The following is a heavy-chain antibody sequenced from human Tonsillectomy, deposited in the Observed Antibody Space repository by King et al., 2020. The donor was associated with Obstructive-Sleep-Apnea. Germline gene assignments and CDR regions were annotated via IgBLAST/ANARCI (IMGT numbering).Heavy chain of an antibody. CDR2: INSGGST. D-gene: IGHD3-22*01. J-gene: IGHJ6*02. Sequence: VQLVESGGGLVQPGGSLRLSCAASGFSVSRNYMTWVRRAPGTGLEWASVINSGGSTGSEYSVKGRFTISSDNSNNTLYLQLNGLRAEATAVYYCATSSGYYFTEYGMDVWGQGTTVTVSS. CDR1: GFSVSRNY. CDR3: ATSSGYYFTEYGMDV. V-gene: IGHV3-66*01.